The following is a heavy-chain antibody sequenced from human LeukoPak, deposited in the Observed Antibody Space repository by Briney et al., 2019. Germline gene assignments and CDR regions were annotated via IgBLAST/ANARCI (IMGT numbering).Heavy chain of an antibody. J-gene: IGHJ4*02. CDR2: IYYSGST. Sequence: SETLSLTCTVSGGSVSGSTYYRSWIRQPPGKGLEWIGSIYYSGSTYYNPSLKSRVTISVDTSKNQFSLKLSSVTAADTAVYYCARLAVAGNYFDYWGQGTLVTVSS. CDR1: GGSVSGSTYY. D-gene: IGHD6-19*01. V-gene: IGHV4-39*01. CDR3: ARLAVAGNYFDY.